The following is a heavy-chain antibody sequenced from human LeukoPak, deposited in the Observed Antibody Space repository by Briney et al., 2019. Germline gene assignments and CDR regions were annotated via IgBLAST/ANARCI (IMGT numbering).Heavy chain of an antibody. CDR1: GGSISSSSYY. V-gene: IGHV4-39*07. CDR3: ARGRLERPFDY. Sequence: SETLSLTCTVSGGSISSSSYYWGWIRQPPGKGLEWIGSIYYSGSTYYNPSLKSRVTISVDTSKNQFSLKLSSVTAADTAVYYSARGRLERPFDYWGQGTLVTVSS. J-gene: IGHJ4*02. D-gene: IGHD1-1*01. CDR2: IYYSGST.